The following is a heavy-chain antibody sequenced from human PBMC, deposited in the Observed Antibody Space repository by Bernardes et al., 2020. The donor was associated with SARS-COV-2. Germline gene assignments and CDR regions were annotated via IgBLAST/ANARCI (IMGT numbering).Heavy chain of an antibody. CDR2: IYYTGST. V-gene: IGHV4-39*01. D-gene: IGHD6-19*01. CDR3: SGAPPEAVDGMGLLDY. Sequence: SETLSLTRTVSGGSISSSSYYWAWIRQPTGKGLEWIGTIYYTGSTYYNPSLKSRVTISVDTSKNQFSLRLTSVTAADTSVYYCSGAPPEAVDGMGLLDYWGPGTLVTVSS. J-gene: IGHJ4*02. CDR1: GGSISSSSYY.